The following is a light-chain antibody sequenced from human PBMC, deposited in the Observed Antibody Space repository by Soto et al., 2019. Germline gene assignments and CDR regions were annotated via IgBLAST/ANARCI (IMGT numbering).Light chain of an antibody. CDR1: SSDIDGYDY. V-gene: IGLV2-14*01. Sequence: QSVLTQPASVSGSPGQSITISCTGTSSDIDGYDYVSWYQQRPGKAPKLMIYEVRYRPSGVSNRFSGSKSGNTASLTISGFQAEDEADYYCCTYTRTSNHYFFGSGTKVTAL. CDR2: EVR. CDR3: CTYTRTSNHYF. J-gene: IGLJ1*01.